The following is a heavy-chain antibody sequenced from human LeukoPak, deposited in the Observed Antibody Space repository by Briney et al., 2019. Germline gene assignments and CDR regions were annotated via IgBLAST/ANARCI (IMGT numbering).Heavy chain of an antibody. CDR3: ARDGGEWLPDY. V-gene: IGHV4-59*12. CDR1: GGSISSYY. D-gene: IGHD3-3*01. J-gene: IGHJ4*02. Sequence: PSETLSLTCTVSGGSISSYYWSWIRQPPGKGLEWIGYIYYSGSTNYNPSLKSRVTISVDTSKNQFSLKLSSVTAADTAVYYCARDGGEWLPDYWGQGTLVTVSS. CDR2: IYYSGST.